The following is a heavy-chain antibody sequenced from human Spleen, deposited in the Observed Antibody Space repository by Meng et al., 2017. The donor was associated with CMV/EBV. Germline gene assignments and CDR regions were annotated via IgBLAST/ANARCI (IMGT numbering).Heavy chain of an antibody. Sequence: GTFSSYAISWVRQAPGQGLAWMGGIIPIFGTASYAQKFQGRVTITTDESTSTAYMELSSLRSEDTAVYYCARDRSRNSGYEGAFDYWGQGTLVTVSS. V-gene: IGHV1-69*05. CDR1: GTFSSYA. CDR2: IIPIFGTA. CDR3: ARDRSRNSGYEGAFDY. J-gene: IGHJ4*02. D-gene: IGHD5-12*01.